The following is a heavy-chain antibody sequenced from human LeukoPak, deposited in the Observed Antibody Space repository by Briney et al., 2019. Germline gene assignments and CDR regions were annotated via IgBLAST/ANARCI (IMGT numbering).Heavy chain of an antibody. CDR1: GYTFTSYD. CDR2: MNPNSGNT. V-gene: IGHV1-8*01. CDR3: ARVLGIAAAGTVDY. D-gene: IGHD6-13*01. Sequence: ASVKVSCKASGYTFTSYDINWVRQATGQGLEWKGWMNPNSGNTGYARKFQGRVTMTRNTSISTAYMELSSLRSEDTAVYYCARVLGIAAAGTVDYWGRGTLVTVSS. J-gene: IGHJ4*02.